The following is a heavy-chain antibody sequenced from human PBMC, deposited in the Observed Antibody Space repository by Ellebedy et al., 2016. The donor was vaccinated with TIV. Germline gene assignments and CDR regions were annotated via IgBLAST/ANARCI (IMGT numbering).Heavy chain of an antibody. D-gene: IGHD3-10*01. CDR1: GFTVSSNY. CDR2: IYSGGST. CDR3: ARDRGIPVYYYYGMDV. J-gene: IGHJ6*02. Sequence: GESLKISCASSGFTVSSNYMSWFRQAPGKRLEWVSVIYSGGSTYYADTVKGRFTISRDNSKNTLYLEMNSLSAEDTAVYYCARDRGIPVYYYYGMDVWGQGTTVTVSS. V-gene: IGHV3-66*01.